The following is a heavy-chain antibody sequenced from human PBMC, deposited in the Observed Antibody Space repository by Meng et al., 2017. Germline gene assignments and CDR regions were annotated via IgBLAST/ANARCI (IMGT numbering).Heavy chain of an antibody. V-gene: IGHV1-3*01. CDR3: ARDKLKTFDP. CDR2: INAGNGNT. CDR1: GGTFSSYA. J-gene: IGHJ5*02. Sequence: QGQLVQSGAEVKKPGSSVKVSCKASGGTFSSYAISWVRQAPGQRLEWMGWINAGNGNTKYSQKFQGRVTITRDTSASTAYMELSSLRSEDTAVYYCARDKLKTFDPWGQGTLVTVSS.